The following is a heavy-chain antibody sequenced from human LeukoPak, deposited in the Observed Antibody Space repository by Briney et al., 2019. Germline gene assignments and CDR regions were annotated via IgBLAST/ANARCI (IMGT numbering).Heavy chain of an antibody. CDR3: ARGADYYDSGGNWFDP. CDR1: GVSISSGGYS. CDR2: IYHSGST. J-gene: IGHJ5*02. D-gene: IGHD3-22*01. Sequence: SETLSLTCAVSGVSISSGGYSWSWIRQPPGKGLEWIGYIYHSGSTYYNPSLKSRVTISVDRSKNQFSLKLSSVTAADTAVYYCARGADYYDSGGNWFDPWGQGTLVTVSS. V-gene: IGHV4-30-2*01.